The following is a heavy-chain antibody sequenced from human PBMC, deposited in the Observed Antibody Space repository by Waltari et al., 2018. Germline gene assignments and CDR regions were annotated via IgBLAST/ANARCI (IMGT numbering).Heavy chain of an antibody. V-gene: IGHV1-69*01. J-gene: IGHJ6*03. D-gene: IGHD2-15*01. CDR3: ATGNLVLAAGGGSAPYYYFYYMDV. Sequence: QVQLAQSGTEVRRPGSSVRVSCKASGGTLRSYAISWVRQAPGQGLEWMGGTIPGYVTSNYAQKFQGRVTITVDESTSTADMELRSLRSEDTAVYYCATGNLVLAAGGGSAPYYYFYYMDVWGKGTTVTVSS. CDR1: GGTLRSYA. CDR2: TIPGYVTS.